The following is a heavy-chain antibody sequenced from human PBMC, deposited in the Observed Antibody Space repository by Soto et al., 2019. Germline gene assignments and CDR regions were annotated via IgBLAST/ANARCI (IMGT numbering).Heavy chain of an antibody. J-gene: IGHJ4*02. V-gene: IGHV6-1*01. CDR3: ARYVRTGSLDD. Sequence: SLTLSLTCAISVDSVSRNSAAWNWIRQSTSRGLEWLGRTYYRSKWYNDSAVSVKSRITINPDTSKNQFSLQRISVTPEDTAVDDWARYVRTGSLDDWGQGTLVTVSS. D-gene: IGHD3-10*01. CDR1: VDSVSRNSAA. CDR2: TYYRSKWYN.